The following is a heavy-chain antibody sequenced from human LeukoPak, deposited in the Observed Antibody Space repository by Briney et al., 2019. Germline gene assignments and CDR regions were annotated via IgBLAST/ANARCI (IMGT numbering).Heavy chain of an antibody. Sequence: GASVKVSCKASGGTFSSAVISWVRQAPGQGLEWMGGIIPIFRTAKYAQKFQGRVTITTDESTSTAYIELSSLRSEDTAVYYCARGGNCSSTSCYGWARFDYWGQGTLVTVSS. J-gene: IGHJ4*02. CDR3: ARGGNCSSTSCYGWARFDY. CDR1: GGTFSSAV. CDR2: IIPIFRTA. D-gene: IGHD2-2*01. V-gene: IGHV1-69*05.